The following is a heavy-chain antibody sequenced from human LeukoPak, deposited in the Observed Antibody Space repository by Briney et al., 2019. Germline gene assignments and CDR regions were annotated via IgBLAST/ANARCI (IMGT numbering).Heavy chain of an antibody. J-gene: IGHJ6*02. CDR1: GYTFTSYY. V-gene: IGHV1-69*13. Sequence: SVKVSCKASGYTFTSYYMHWVRQAPGQGLEWMGGIIPIFGTANYAQKLQGRVTITADESTSTAYMELSSLRSEDTAVYYCARSTVVVAATVFYYYGMDVWGQGTTVTVSS. CDR3: ARSTVVVAATVFYYYGMDV. CDR2: IIPIFGTA. D-gene: IGHD2-15*01.